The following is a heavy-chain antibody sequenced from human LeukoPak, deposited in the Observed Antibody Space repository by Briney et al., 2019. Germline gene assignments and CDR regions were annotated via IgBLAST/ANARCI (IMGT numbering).Heavy chain of an antibody. CDR1: GFTFSSYW. CDR2: IKQDGSEK. CDR3: AKDLDCSSTSCYPDY. D-gene: IGHD2-2*01. Sequence: QPGGSLRLSCAASGFTFSSYWMSWVRQAPGKGLEWVANIKQDGSEKYYVDSVKGRFTISRDNAKNSLYLQMNSLRAEDTALYYCAKDLDCSSTSCYPDYWGQGTLVTVSS. V-gene: IGHV3-7*03. J-gene: IGHJ4*02.